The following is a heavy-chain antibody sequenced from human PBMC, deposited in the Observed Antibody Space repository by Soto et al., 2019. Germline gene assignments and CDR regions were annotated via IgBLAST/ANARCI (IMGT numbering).Heavy chain of an antibody. CDR3: AGGGSIVGATRRLMDV. J-gene: IGHJ6*03. CDR2: ICNSGTT. D-gene: IGHD1-26*01. V-gene: IGHV4-59*03. Sequence: QVQLQESGPTLVKPSETLYLTCTVSGGSIRSYCWTWIRQHPGEGLEWIGCICNSGTTNYNPSLKSRVSISIDPQKNQFSLQLSSVTVSDTACYYCAGGGSIVGATRRLMDVLGTWTTVTVSS. CDR1: GGSIRSYC.